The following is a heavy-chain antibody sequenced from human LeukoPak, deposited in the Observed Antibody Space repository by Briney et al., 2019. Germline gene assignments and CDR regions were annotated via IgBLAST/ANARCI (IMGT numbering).Heavy chain of an antibody. CDR2: INPSGGST. V-gene: IGHV1-46*01. CDR1: GYTFTSCY. Sequence: ASVKVSCKASGYTFTSCYMHWVRQAPGQGLEWMGIINPSGGSTSYAQKFQGRVTMTRDTSTSTVYMELSSLRSEDTAVYYCARTMVRVVTPDYWGQGTLVTVSS. J-gene: IGHJ4*02. D-gene: IGHD3-10*01. CDR3: ARTMVRVVTPDY.